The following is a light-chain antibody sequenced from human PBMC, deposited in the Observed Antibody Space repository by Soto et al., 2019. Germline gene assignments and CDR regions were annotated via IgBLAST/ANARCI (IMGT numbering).Light chain of an antibody. Sequence: QAVVTQERSLTVSPGGTVTLTCGSNTGAVTGGHYPYWFQRKPGQAPRTLIYDTSNKHSWTPARFSGSLLGGKAALTLSGAQPEDEAEYYCLLSHGRARVFGGGTKLTVL. CDR3: LLSHGRARV. CDR2: DTS. CDR1: TGAVTGGHY. J-gene: IGLJ3*02. V-gene: IGLV7-46*01.